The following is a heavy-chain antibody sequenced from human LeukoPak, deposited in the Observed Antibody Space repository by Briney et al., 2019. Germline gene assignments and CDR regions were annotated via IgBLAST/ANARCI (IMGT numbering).Heavy chain of an antibody. CDR2: ITTAGDP. J-gene: IGHJ4*02. Sequence: PGGSLRLSCAASGFTFSGYDMHWVRQATGKGLEWVSAITTAGDPYYPGSVKGRFTISRENAKNSLYLQMNSLRAGDTAVYYGARAGGSGWYSRDYWGQGTLVTVSS. D-gene: IGHD6-19*01. CDR3: ARAGGSGWYSRDY. V-gene: IGHV3-13*05. CDR1: GFTFSGYD.